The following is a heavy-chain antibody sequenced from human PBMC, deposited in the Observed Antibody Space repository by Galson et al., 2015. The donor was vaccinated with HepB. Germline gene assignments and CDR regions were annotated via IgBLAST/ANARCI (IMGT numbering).Heavy chain of an antibody. Sequence: SVKVSCKASGYDFNKYYMHWVRQAPGQGLEWMGWVNPITGDAKYAQKFQPWVTLTRDASISTGYMELRRLRSDDTALYYCVRGGAYDFCAFDIWGQGTMVIVSS. D-gene: IGHD3/OR15-3a*01. J-gene: IGHJ3*02. CDR2: VNPITGDA. CDR1: GYDFNKYY. CDR3: VRGGAYDFCAFDI. V-gene: IGHV1-2*04.